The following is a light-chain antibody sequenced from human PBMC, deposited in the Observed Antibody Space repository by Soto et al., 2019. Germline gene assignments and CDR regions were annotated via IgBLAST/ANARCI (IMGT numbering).Light chain of an antibody. J-gene: IGKJ1*01. Sequence: EIVLTQSPGSLSLSPGQRATLSCRASQSVDTTFFAWYQKKPGQAPRLLIYGASKRATGIPDRFSGSGSGTDFTLISSRLEPEDCAVYYCQQYMSSVTFGQGTKVEIK. V-gene: IGKV3-20*01. CDR2: GAS. CDR3: QQYMSSVT. CDR1: QSVDTTF.